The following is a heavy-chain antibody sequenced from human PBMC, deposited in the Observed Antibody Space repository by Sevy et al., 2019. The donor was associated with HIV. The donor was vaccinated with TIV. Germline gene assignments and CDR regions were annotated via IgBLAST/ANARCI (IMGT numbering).Heavy chain of an antibody. J-gene: IGHJ3*02. CDR2: IIPILGIA. Sequence: ASVKVSCKASGGTFSSYAISWVRQAPGQGLEWMGRIIPILGIANYAQKFQGRVTITADKSTSTAYMKLSSLRSEDTAVYYCARGPDTAMVGQGAFDIWGQGTMVTVSS. CDR1: GGTFSSYA. CDR3: ARGPDTAMVGQGAFDI. D-gene: IGHD5-18*01. V-gene: IGHV1-69*04.